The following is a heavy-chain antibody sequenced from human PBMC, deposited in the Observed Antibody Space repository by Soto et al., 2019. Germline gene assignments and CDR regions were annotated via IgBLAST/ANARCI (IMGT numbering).Heavy chain of an antibody. CDR2: IGPYNGNT. D-gene: IGHD3-10*01. Sequence: ASVKVSCKASGYILTTYGISWVRQAPGQRLERKGWIGPYNGNTNYAQKLQGRVTMTTDTSTSTAYMELRSLRSDDTAVYYCARGPVDNGLGSYPLETDYWGQGTQVTVSS. V-gene: IGHV1-18*01. J-gene: IGHJ4*02. CDR3: ARGPVDNGLGSYPLETDY. CDR1: GYILTTYG.